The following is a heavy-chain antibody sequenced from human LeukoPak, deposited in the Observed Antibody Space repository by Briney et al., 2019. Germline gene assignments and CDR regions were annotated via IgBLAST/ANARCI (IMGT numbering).Heavy chain of an antibody. CDR2: IRGKANSYAT. V-gene: IGHV3-73*01. D-gene: IGHD1-26*01. Sequence: PGGSLRLSCAASGFTFSASTIHWVRQASGKGLEWVGRIRGKANSYATAYAASVKGRFTISRDDSKSTAYLQTNSLKTEDTAVYYCTRREAYMDVWGRGTTVTVSS. CDR1: GFTFSAST. J-gene: IGHJ6*03. CDR3: TRREAYMDV.